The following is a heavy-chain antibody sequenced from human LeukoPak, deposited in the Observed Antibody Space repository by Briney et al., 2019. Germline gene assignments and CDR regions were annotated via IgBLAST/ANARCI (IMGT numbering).Heavy chain of an antibody. J-gene: IGHJ4*02. V-gene: IGHV3-30*19. D-gene: IGHD2-21*02. CDR2: TSYDGSNK. CDR1: GFTCSRCG. CDR3: ARQRPNSDCFDY. Sequence: QPGGSLRLSCVASGFTCSRCGMFWVRQAPGKGLEWVAVTSYDGSNKYYADSVKGRFTISRDNSKNTLYLQVNSLRAEDTAAYYCARQRPNSDCFDYWGQGTLVTVSS.